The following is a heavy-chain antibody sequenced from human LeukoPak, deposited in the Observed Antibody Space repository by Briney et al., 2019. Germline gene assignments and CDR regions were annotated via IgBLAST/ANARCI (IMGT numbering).Heavy chain of an antibody. CDR3: ARGGDSSGYYSNYDAFDI. Sequence: GGSLRLSCAASGFTFSDYYMSWIRQAPGKGLEWVSYISSSGSTIYYADSVKGRFTISRDNAKNSLYLQMNSLRAEDTAVYYCARGGDSSGYYSNYDAFDIWGQGTMVTVSS. D-gene: IGHD3-22*01. J-gene: IGHJ3*02. V-gene: IGHV3-11*01. CDR2: ISSSGSTI. CDR1: GFTFSDYY.